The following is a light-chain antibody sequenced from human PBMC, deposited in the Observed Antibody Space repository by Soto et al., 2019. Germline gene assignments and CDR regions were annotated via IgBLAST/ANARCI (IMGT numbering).Light chain of an antibody. Sequence: DIQMTQSPSPLSASVGDRVTITCRASQSISSWLAWYQQKPGKAPKLLIYKASSLESGVPSRFSGSGSGSEFTLTISSLQPDDFATYYCQQYNSYTFGQGTK. CDR1: QSISSW. CDR3: QQYNSYT. V-gene: IGKV1-5*03. CDR2: KAS. J-gene: IGKJ2*01.